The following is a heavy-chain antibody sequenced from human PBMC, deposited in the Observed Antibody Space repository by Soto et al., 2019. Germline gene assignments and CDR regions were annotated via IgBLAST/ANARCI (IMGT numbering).Heavy chain of an antibody. CDR1: DCSLTGDC. J-gene: IGHJ4*02. CDR3: TRRGGYYKPLHS. V-gene: IGHV4-59*08. D-gene: IGHD3-22*01. CDR2: IYYSGIT. Sequence: PSGTLSLTVTVADCSLTGDCWAWIRQPPGKGLEWIGYIYYSGITSYNPSINSRVTISVDSSNNQFSLNLSSVTSPDTAVYYSTRRGGYYKPLHSWGQGNLVPVPS.